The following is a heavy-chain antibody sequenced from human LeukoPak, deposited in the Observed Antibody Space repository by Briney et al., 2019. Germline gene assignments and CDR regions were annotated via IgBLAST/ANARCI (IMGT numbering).Heavy chain of an antibody. J-gene: IGHJ4*02. CDR1: GFTFNNYA. CDR3: AKEEEYYFDY. CDR2: ISKSGGST. V-gene: IGHV3-23*01. Sequence: GGSLRLSCAASGFTFNNYAMSWVRQAPGKGLEWVSGISKSGGSTYYADSVKGRFTISRDNSKNTLYLQMNSLRAEDTAVYYCAKEEEYYFDYWGQGTLVTVSS.